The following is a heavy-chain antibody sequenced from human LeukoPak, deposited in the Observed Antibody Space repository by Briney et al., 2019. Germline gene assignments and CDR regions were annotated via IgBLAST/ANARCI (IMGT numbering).Heavy chain of an antibody. D-gene: IGHD3/OR15-3a*01. CDR1: GYTFTGYY. Sequence: ASVNVSCKASGYTFTGYYIHWVRQAPGQGLEWMGRIDPDRGVTNSAQNSQARGTMTRDPSITTAYMELSGLGSDDTAVYYCARDQARTTTWYLYMNFWGQGTLVTVSS. V-gene: IGHV1-2*06. J-gene: IGHJ4*02. CDR2: IDPDRGVT. CDR3: ARDQARTTTWYLYMNF.